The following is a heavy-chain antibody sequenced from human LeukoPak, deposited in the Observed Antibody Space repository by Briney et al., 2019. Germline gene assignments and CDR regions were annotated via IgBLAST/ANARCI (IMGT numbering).Heavy chain of an antibody. D-gene: IGHD6-19*01. CDR2: IIPILGIA. Sequence: SVKVSCKASGGTFSSYAISWVRQAPGQGLEWMGGIIPILGIANYAQKFQGRVTITADKSTSTAYMELSSLRSEDTAVYYCARAYFVAVAGTGYYYYGMDVWGQGTTVTVSS. V-gene: IGHV1-69*10. CDR1: GGTFSSYA. J-gene: IGHJ6*02. CDR3: ARAYFVAVAGTGYYYYGMDV.